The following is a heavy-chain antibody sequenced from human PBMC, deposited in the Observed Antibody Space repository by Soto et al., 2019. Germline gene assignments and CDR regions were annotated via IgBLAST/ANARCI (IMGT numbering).Heavy chain of an antibody. CDR3: ARSPALVVRGVNNYYYYGMDV. CDR2: IIPILGIA. V-gene: IGHV1-69*02. D-gene: IGHD3-10*01. CDR1: GGTFSSYT. J-gene: IGHJ6*02. Sequence: ASVKVSCKASGGTFSSYTISWVRQAPGQGLEWMGRIIPILGIANYAQKFQGRVTITADKSTSTAYMELSSLRSEDTAVYYCARSPALVVRGVNNYYYYGMDVWGQGTTVTVSS.